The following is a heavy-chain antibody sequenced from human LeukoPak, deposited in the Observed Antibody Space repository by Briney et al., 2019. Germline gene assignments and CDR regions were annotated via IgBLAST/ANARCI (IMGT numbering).Heavy chain of an antibody. D-gene: IGHD5-24*01. J-gene: IGHJ4*02. CDR2: IIGTSGST. Sequence: GGSLRLSCAASGFTLSSYAMGWVRQAPGKGLEWVSGIIGTSGSTFYAESVKGRFTISRDTSKNTLYLQMDSLRAEDTAVYYCAKRARDGPNSPIDCWGQGTLVTVSS. CDR1: GFTLSSYA. V-gene: IGHV3-23*01. CDR3: AKRARDGPNSPIDC.